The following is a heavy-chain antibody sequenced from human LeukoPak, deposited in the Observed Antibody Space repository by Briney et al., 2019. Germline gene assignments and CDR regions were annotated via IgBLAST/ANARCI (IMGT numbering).Heavy chain of an antibody. V-gene: IGHV4-59*01. D-gene: IGHD3-10*01. CDR1: GGSHSSYY. CDR3: GGPDDNPSPQGRVHKSTETIKDQSSPKITSVAPGGTAVYYCGGGAHCSGGSCALGIGDY. Sequence: SETLSLTCTVSGGSHSSYYWSWIRQPPGKGLEWIGYIYYSGSTNYNPSLKSRVTISADTSKNQFSLKLSSVAAGDTAVYYRGGPDDNPSPQGRVHKSTETIKDQSSPKITSVAPGGTAVYYCGGGAHCSGGSCALGIGDYWGQGTLVTVSS. CDR2: IYYSGST. J-gene: IGHJ4*02.